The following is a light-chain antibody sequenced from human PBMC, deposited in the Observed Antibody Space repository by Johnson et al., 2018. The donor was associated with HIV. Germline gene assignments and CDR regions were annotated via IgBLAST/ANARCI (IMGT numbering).Light chain of an antibody. Sequence: QSVLTQPPSVSAAPGQKVTISCSGSSSNIGNNYVSWYQQLTGTAPKLLIYDNNKRPSGIPDRFSGSKSGTSATLGITGLQTGDEADYYCGTWDSSLSAGVFGTGTTVTVL. J-gene: IGLJ1*01. V-gene: IGLV1-51*01. CDR1: SSNIGNNY. CDR3: GTWDSSLSAGV. CDR2: DNN.